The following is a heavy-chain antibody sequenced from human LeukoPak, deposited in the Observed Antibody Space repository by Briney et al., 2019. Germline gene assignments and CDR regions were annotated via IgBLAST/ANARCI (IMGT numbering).Heavy chain of an antibody. V-gene: IGHV4-4*02. CDR2: IYHSGAT. D-gene: IGHD4-23*01. CDR1: GGSISSSSSIC. Sequence: SETLSLTCAVSGGSISSSSSICWTWVRQPPGKGLEWIGEIYHSGATNYNPSLKSRVTMLLDKSKNQFSLRLNSVTAADTAVYYCARNGGNSDYDYWGQGTTVTVSS. CDR3: ARNGGNSDYDY. J-gene: IGHJ4*03.